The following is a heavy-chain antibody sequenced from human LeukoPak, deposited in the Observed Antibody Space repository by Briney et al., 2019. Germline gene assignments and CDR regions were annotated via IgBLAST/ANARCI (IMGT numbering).Heavy chain of an antibody. CDR2: ISYDGSNK. J-gene: IGHJ4*02. CDR3: AKDYRPHDFWSGLVDY. Sequence: GGSLRLSCAASGFTFDDYGMHWVRQAPGKGLEWVTLISYDGSNKYYADSVKGRFTISRDNSKNTLYLQMNSLRAEDTAVYYCAKDYRPHDFWSGLVDYWGQGTLVTVPS. V-gene: IGHV3-30*18. CDR1: GFTFDDYG. D-gene: IGHD3-3*01.